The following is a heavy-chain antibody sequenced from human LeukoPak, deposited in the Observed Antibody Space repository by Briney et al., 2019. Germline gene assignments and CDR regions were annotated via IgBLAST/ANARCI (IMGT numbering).Heavy chain of an antibody. Sequence: GGSLRLSCAASGLTFDGYAMHWVRLSPGKGLERVANINQDGSLKYYVDSLKGRFTISRDNAKNLLYLQMNSLRAEDTAVYYCARIGYSSSSVDYWGQGTLVTVSS. CDR2: INQDGSLK. CDR1: GLTFDGYA. V-gene: IGHV3-7*01. D-gene: IGHD6-6*01. J-gene: IGHJ4*02. CDR3: ARIGYSSSSVDY.